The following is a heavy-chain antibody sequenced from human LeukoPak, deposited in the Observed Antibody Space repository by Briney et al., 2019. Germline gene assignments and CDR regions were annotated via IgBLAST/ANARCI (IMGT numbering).Heavy chain of an antibody. CDR2: ISLSGVT. D-gene: IGHD1-26*01. V-gene: IGHV4-4*02. J-gene: IGHJ4*02. CDR3: SRESGAFSPFGY. CDR1: GGSISSTNW. Sequence: SGTLSLTCGVSGGSISSTNWWSWVRQPPGQGLEWIGEISLSGVTNYNPSRKSRVTMSLDRSKNHLSLTLTSVTAADTAVYYCSRESGAFSPFGYWGQGTLVTVSS.